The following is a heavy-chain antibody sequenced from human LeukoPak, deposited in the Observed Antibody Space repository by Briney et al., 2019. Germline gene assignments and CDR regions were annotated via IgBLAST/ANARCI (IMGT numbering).Heavy chain of an antibody. V-gene: IGHV3-30*03. CDR2: ISYDGRNK. CDR1: GFSFSDYG. CDR3: ARQDISGYLTSPLGY. Sequence: GGSLRLSCTASGFSFSDYGMHWVRQAPGQGLEWVTLISYDGRNKYYADSVKGRFTISRDKSKNTVYLQMNSLTTEDTGVYYCARQDISGYLTSPLGYWGQGTLVTVSS. J-gene: IGHJ4*02. D-gene: IGHD3-22*01.